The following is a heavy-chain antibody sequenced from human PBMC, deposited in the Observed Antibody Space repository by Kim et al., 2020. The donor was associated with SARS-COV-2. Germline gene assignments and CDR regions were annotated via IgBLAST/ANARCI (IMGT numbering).Heavy chain of an antibody. CDR2: TRNKANSYTT. Sequence: GGSLRLSCAASGFTFSDHYMDWVRQAPGKGLEWVGRTRNKANSYTTEYAASVKGRFTISRDDSKNSLYLQMNSLKTEDTAVYYCARVWDSSGWADFDYWGQGTLVTVSS. J-gene: IGHJ4*02. CDR3: ARVWDSSGWADFDY. CDR1: GFTFSDHY. D-gene: IGHD6-19*01. V-gene: IGHV3-72*01.